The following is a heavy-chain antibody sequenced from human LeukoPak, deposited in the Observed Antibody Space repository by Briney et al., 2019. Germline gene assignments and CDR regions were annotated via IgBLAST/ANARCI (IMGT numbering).Heavy chain of an antibody. CDR2: IRYDGSNK. D-gene: IGHD2-15*01. CDR3: ARHPCLNCSGGAFDI. V-gene: IGHV3-30*02. Sequence: GGSLRLSCAASGFTFSSYGMHWVRQAPGKGLEWVAFIRYDGSNKYYADSVKGRFTISRDNAKNSLYLQMNSLRAEDTAVYYCARHPCLNCSGGAFDIWGQGTMVTVSS. J-gene: IGHJ3*02. CDR1: GFTFSSYG.